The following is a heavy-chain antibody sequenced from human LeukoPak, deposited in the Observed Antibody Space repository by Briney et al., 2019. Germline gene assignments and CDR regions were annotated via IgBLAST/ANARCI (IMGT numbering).Heavy chain of an antibody. CDR2: ISNSGDYI. D-gene: IGHD6-19*01. CDR3: AREMYAGWYFAFDI. J-gene: IGHJ3*02. V-gene: IGHV3-21*01. CDR1: GFTFSSFT. Sequence: GGSLRLSCTVSGFTFSSFTMNWVRQGPGKGLEWVASISNSGDYISYADSLKGRFTISRDNAKNSLFLQMSSLRAEDTAVYYCAREMYAGWYFAFDIWGQGTMVTVSS.